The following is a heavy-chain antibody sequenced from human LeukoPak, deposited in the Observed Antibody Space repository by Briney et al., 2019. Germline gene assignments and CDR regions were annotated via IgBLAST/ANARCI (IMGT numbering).Heavy chain of an antibody. CDR2: ISGSGGST. V-gene: IGHV3-23*01. CDR3: AKSRGPNTFGGVHDY. D-gene: IGHD3-16*01. CDR1: GFIFSTYA. Sequence: PGGSLRLSCAASGFIFSTYAMSWVRQAPGKGLEWVSGISGSGGSTYYAGSVKGRVTISRDNSKNTLYLQVNSLRAEDTAVYYCAKSRGPNTFGGVHDYWGQGTLVTVSS. J-gene: IGHJ4*02.